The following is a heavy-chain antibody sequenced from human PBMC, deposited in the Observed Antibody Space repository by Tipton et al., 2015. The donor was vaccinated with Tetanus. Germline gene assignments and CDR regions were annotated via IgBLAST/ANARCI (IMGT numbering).Heavy chain of an antibody. Sequence: TLSLTCTVSGGSISSYYWTWIRQPPGRGLEWIGYVHYSGSTNYSPYLRSRVTLSVDTSKNQFSLKLSSVTAADTAVYYCARIGWLQQNKPAFDIWGQGTVFTVSS. J-gene: IGHJ3*02. V-gene: IGHV4-59*01. D-gene: IGHD6-19*01. CDR1: GGSISSYY. CDR2: VHYSGST. CDR3: ARIGWLQQNKPAFDI.